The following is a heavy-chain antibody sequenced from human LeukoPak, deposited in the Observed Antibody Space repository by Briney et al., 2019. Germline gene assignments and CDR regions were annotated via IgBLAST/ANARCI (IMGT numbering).Heavy chain of an antibody. CDR2: INPSGGST. D-gene: IGHD5-18*01. J-gene: IGHJ4*02. CDR1: GYRFTSYG. Sequence: GASVKVSCKASGYRFTSYGISWVRQAPGQGLEWMGIINPSGGSTSYAQKFQGRVTMTRDTSTSTVYMELSSLRSEDTAVYYCARDSNLWIQLWGYFDYWGQGTLVTVSS. CDR3: ARDSNLWIQLWGYFDY. V-gene: IGHV1-46*01.